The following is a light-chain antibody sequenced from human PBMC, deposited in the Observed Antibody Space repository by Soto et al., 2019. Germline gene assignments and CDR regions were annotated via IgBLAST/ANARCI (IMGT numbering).Light chain of an antibody. CDR2: EVS. CDR1: SSDVGGYNY. CDR3: SSYTSSSTPYV. Sequence: QSALTQPASVSGSPGQSITISCTGTSSDVGGYNYVSWYQQHPGKPPKLMIYEVSNRPSGVSNRFSRSKSGNTASLTISGLQAEDEADYYCSSYTSSSTPYVFGTGTKLTVL. J-gene: IGLJ1*01. V-gene: IGLV2-14*01.